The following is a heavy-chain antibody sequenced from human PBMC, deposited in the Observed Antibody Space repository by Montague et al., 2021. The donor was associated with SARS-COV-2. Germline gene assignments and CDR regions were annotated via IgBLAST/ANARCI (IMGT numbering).Heavy chain of an antibody. V-gene: IGHV4-59*12. J-gene: IGHJ6*02. CDR1: GGSISSYY. CDR3: AGGSDIFPSCNYGIDV. CDR2: IYYSGST. Sequence: SETLSLTCTVSGGSISSYYWSWIRQPPGKALEWIGYIYYSGSTNYNPSLNSRVTISVDTSKNQFSLKLTSVTAADTAVYFCAGGSDIFPSCNYGIDVWGRGTTVTVSS. D-gene: IGHD2-21*01.